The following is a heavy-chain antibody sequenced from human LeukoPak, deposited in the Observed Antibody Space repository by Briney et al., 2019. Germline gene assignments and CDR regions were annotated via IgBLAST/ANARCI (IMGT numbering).Heavy chain of an antibody. D-gene: IGHD3-16*02. CDR3: ARSDRDYIWGSYRYGPSIA. Sequence: SETLSLTCTVSGGSISSYYWIWVRQPAGKGLEWIGRIHTSGSTNYNPSLKSRATMSLDTSKNQFSLKLTSVTAADTAVYYCARSDRDYIWGSYRYGPSIAWGQGTLVTVSS. V-gene: IGHV4-4*07. J-gene: IGHJ4*02. CDR1: GGSISSYY. CDR2: IHTSGST.